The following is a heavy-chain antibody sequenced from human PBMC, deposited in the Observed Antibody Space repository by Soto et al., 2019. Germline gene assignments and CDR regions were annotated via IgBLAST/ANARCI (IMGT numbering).Heavy chain of an antibody. CDR1: GGSISSSAYY. CDR3: AREYTYGSNFFEC. J-gene: IGHJ4*02. CDR2: ISHSGST. V-gene: IGHV4-31*03. D-gene: IGHD5-18*01. Sequence: QVQLQESGPGLVKPSQTLSLTCTVSGGSISSSAYYWSWIRQHPGKGLEWFGYISHSGSTYYNPSLKRRVIIAVDTSKNQFPLRLTSVTAADTAVYYCAREYTYGSNFFECWGQGALVTVSS.